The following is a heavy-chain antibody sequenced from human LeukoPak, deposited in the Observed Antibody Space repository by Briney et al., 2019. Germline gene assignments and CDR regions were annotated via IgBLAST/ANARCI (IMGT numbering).Heavy chain of an antibody. CDR3: ARDASKKEVNWFDP. D-gene: IGHD2-2*01. V-gene: IGHV1-2*02. CDR1: GYTFTGYY. J-gene: IGHJ5*02. Sequence: ASVKVSCKASGYTFTGYYMHWVRQAPGQGLEWMGWINPNSGGTNYAQKFQGRVTMTRDTSISTAYMELSRLRSDDTAVYYSARDASKKEVNWFDPWGQGTLVTVSS. CDR2: INPNSGGT.